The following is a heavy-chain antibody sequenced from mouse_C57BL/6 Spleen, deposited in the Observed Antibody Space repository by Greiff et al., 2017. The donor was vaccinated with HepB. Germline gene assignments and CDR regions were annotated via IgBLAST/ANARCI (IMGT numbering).Heavy chain of an antibody. V-gene: IGHV3-1*01. CDR2: ISYSGST. Sequence: EVQLQESGPGMVKPSQSLSLTCTVTGYSITSGYDWHWIRHFPGNKLEWMGYISYSGSTNYNPSLKSRISITHDTSKNHFFLKLNSVTTEDTATYYCARAYGSSYVDAMDYWGQGTSVTVSS. CDR1: GYSITSGYD. J-gene: IGHJ4*01. CDR3: ARAYGSSYVDAMDY. D-gene: IGHD1-1*01.